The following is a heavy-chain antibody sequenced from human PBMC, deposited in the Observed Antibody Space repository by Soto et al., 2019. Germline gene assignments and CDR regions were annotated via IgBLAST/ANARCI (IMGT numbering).Heavy chain of an antibody. CDR3: ARHNLRNAFDI. J-gene: IGHJ3*02. V-gene: IGHV5-51*01. CDR2: IYPGDSDT. CDR1: GYNFTAYW. Sequence: EFLKISFKASGYNFTAYWLGWVRQIPGKGLEWVGLIYPGDSDTRYSPSFQAQVTISADKSLSIAYLQWSSLRASDTAMYYCARHNLRNAFDIWGRGTMVTVSS.